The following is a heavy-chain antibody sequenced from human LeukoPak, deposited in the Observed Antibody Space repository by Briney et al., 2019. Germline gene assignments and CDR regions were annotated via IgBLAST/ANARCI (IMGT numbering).Heavy chain of an antibody. Sequence: GGSLRLSCAASGFTLSSYAMSWVRQAPGKGLEWVSAISGSGGSTYYADSVKGRFTISRDNSKNTLYLQMNSLRAEDTAVYYCAKDMVSRVAVAGSFDYWGQGTLVTVSS. D-gene: IGHD6-19*01. J-gene: IGHJ4*02. V-gene: IGHV3-23*01. CDR1: GFTLSSYA. CDR3: AKDMVSRVAVAGSFDY. CDR2: ISGSGGST.